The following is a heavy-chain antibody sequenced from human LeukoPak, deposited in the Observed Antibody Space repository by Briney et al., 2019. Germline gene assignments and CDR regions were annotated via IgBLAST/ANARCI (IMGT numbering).Heavy chain of an antibody. V-gene: IGHV4-39*01. Sequence: EASETLSLTCTVSRGSVSSPDDYWGWIRQPPGKGLEWSGSIFFTGNTLYNPSLTSRVSMSIDLSKNQFTLRLSSVTAADTAVYYCARHSHRRGNAFEIWGPGTMVTVSS. CDR2: IFFTGNT. CDR3: ARHSHRRGNAFEI. D-gene: IGHD3-16*02. CDR1: RGSVSSPDDY. J-gene: IGHJ3*02.